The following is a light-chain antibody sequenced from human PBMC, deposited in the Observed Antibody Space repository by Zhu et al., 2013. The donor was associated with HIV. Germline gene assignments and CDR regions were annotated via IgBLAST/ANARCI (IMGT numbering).Light chain of an antibody. V-gene: IGKV3-20*01. CDR1: QSVSSSY. J-gene: IGKJ4*01. CDR2: GAS. CDR3: QQYDSLPLT. Sequence: EIVLTQSPGTLSLSPGERATLSCRASQSVSSSYLAWYQQRPGQAPRLLIYGASSRASGIPDRFSGSGSGTDFSLTISSLEPEDFAVYYCQQYDSLPLTFGGGTTVEI.